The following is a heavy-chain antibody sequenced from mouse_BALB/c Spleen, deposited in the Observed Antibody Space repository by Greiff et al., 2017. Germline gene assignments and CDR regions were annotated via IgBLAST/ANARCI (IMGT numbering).Heavy chain of an antibody. CDR1: GFNIKDYY. CDR2: IDPENGDT. J-gene: IGHJ3*01. D-gene: IGHD1-1*01. V-gene: IGHV14-4*02. Sequence: EVQLQQSGAELVRSGASVKLSCTASGFNIKDYYMHWVKQRPEQGLEWIGWIDPENGDTEYAPKFQGKATMTADTSSNTAYLQLSSLTSEDTAVYYCNFNYGSSPFAYWGQGTLVTVSA. CDR3: NFNYGSSPFAY.